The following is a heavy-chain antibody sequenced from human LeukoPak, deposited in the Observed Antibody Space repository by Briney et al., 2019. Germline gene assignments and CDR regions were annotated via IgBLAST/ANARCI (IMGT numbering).Heavy chain of an antibody. D-gene: IGHD6-19*01. CDR2: IYYSGST. Sequence: SETLSLTCTVSGGSISSSSYYWGWIRQPPGKGLEWIGSIYYSGSTYYNPSLKSRVTISGDTSKNQFALKLSSVTAADTAVYYCARGVVAGIDYWGQGTLVTVSS. CDR3: ARGVVAGIDY. V-gene: IGHV4-39*01. CDR1: GGSISSSSYY. J-gene: IGHJ4*02.